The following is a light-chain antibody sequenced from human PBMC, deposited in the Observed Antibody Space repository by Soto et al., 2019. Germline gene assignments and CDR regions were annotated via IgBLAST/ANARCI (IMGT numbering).Light chain of an antibody. CDR1: QTVTGYS. J-gene: IGKJ1*01. Sequence: EIVLTRSRRTLALYPVYRATLSFTSRQTVTGYSLAWYHQKPGQAPRLLIYGASSRATGIPDRVGGSGSGTDFTLNISTLEPEEFAVYYCQQYGSSPPFTFGQETKVDIK. CDR2: GAS. V-gene: IGKV3-20*01. CDR3: QQYGSSPPFT.